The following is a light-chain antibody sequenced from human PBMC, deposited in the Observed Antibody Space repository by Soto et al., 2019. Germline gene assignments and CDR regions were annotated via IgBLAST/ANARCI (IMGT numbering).Light chain of an antibody. CDR3: QQYGSSPPT. V-gene: IGKV3-20*01. J-gene: IGKJ1*01. CDR2: GAS. CDR1: QSVSSSY. Sequence: EIVLTQFPGTLSLSPGERTTLSCRASQSVSSSYLAWYQQKLGQAPRLLVFGASSRATGIPDRFSGSGSGTDFTLTISRLEPEDFAVYYCQQYGSSPPTFGQGTKVEIK.